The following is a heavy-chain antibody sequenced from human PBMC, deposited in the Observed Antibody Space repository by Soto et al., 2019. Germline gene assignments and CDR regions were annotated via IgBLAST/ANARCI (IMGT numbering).Heavy chain of an antibody. CDR3: ARVTVAGTRWFDP. CDR1: GYTFTSYG. J-gene: IGHJ5*02. V-gene: IGHV1-69*04. CDR2: IIPILGIA. D-gene: IGHD6-19*01. Sequence: SVKVSCKASGYTFTSYGISWVRQAPGQGLEWMGRIIPILGIANYAQKFQGRVTITADKSTSTAYMELSSLRSEDTAVYYCARVTVAGTRWFDPWGQGTLVTVS.